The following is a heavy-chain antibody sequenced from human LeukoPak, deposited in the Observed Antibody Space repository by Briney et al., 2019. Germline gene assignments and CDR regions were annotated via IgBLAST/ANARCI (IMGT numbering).Heavy chain of an antibody. V-gene: IGHV4-59*01. CDR2: IYNIGNT. D-gene: IGHD6-19*01. CDR1: GDSISNFY. J-gene: IGHJ4*02. Sequence: NPSETLSLTCNVFGDSISNFYWSWIRQPPGKGLEWIGHIYNIGNTNYNPSLKSRVTISEDTSKNQFSLRLSSVTAADTAVYFCARTVHYSSGWSPTFYFDYWGQGTLVTVSS. CDR3: ARTVHYSSGWSPTFYFDY.